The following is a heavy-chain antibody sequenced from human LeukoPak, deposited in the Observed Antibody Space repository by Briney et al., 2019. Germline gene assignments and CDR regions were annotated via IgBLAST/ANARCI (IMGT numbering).Heavy chain of an antibody. J-gene: IGHJ4*02. CDR3: ARGIGYDTKAYFDY. Sequence: GGALRHSRAASGFTFADYGMSWVRQAPGKGLEWVSGINWNGGSTGYADSVKGRFTISRDNAKNSLYLQMNSLRAEDTALYYCARGIGYDTKAYFDYWGQGTLVTVSS. CDR2: INWNGGST. D-gene: IGHD3-3*01. CDR1: GFTFADYG. V-gene: IGHV3-20*04.